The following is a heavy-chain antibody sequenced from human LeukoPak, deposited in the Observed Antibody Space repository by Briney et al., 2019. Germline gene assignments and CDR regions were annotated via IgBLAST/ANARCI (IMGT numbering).Heavy chain of an antibody. CDR2: ISSSSSTI. V-gene: IGHV3-48*04. Sequence: PGGSLRLSCAASGFTFSSYSMNWVRQAPGKGLEWVSYISSSSSTIYYADSVKGRFTISRDNAKNSLYLQMNSLRAEDTAVYYCARDQGAGYSYGWQSFDYWGQGTLDTVSS. CDR1: GFTFSSYS. CDR3: ARDQGAGYSYGWQSFDY. D-gene: IGHD5-18*01. J-gene: IGHJ4*02.